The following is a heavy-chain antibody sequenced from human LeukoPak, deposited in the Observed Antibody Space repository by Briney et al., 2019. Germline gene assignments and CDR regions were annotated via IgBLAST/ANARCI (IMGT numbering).Heavy chain of an antibody. CDR2: ISWNSGSI. V-gene: IGHV3-9*03. Sequence: QTGRSLRLSCAASGFTFDDYAMHWVRQAPGKGLEWFSGISWNSGSIGYADSVKGRFTISRDSAKNSLYLQMNSLRAEDMAFYYCARGLTYSSSSFYDYWGQGTLVTVSS. CDR3: ARGLTYSSSSFYDY. J-gene: IGHJ4*02. CDR1: GFTFDDYA. D-gene: IGHD6-6*01.